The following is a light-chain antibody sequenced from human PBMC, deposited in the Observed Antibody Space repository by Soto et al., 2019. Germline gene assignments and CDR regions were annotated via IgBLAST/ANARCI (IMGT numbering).Light chain of an antibody. J-gene: IGLJ1*01. CDR2: DVS. CDR3: SSYTTSNTRQIV. Sequence: QSVLTQPASVSGTPVQSITISCTDPRSDVGGYNYVSWYQHHPGKAPKLLIYDVSNRPSGISNRFSGSKSDNTASLTISGLQPEDEADYYCSSYTTSNTRQIVFGTGTKVTVL. V-gene: IGLV2-14*03. CDR1: RSDVGGYNY.